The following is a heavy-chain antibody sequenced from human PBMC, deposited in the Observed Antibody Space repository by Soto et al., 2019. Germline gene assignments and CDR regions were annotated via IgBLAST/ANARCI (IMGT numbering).Heavy chain of an antibody. Sequence: NPSETLSLTCAISGAPITGGDYSWNWIRHPPGKGLEWIGYIFHGGITYYNPSLRSRVTISVDRSRTQFSLKMSSVTAADTAVYYCARGRVVVPAAVMFNCLDPWGQGALVTVSS. CDR2: IFHGGIT. CDR1: GAPITGGDYS. V-gene: IGHV4-30-2*01. D-gene: IGHD2-2*01. CDR3: ARGRVVVPAAVMFNCLDP. J-gene: IGHJ5*02.